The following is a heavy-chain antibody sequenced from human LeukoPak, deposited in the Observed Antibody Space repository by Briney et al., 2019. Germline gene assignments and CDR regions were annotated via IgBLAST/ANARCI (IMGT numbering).Heavy chain of an antibody. Sequence: PSETLSLTCTVSGGSISTYYWSWIRQPPGRRLEWIGFIHYSGSTNYNPSLKSRVTVPLDTSKNHFSLKLSSVTAADTAVYYCATSIYTGSYNWFDPWGQGTLVTVSS. CDR1: GGSISTYY. D-gene: IGHD1-26*01. V-gene: IGHV4-59*01. J-gene: IGHJ5*02. CDR3: ATSIYTGSYNWFDP. CDR2: IHYSGST.